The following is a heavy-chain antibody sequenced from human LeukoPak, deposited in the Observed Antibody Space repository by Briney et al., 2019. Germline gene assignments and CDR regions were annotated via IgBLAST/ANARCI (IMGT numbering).Heavy chain of an antibody. V-gene: IGHV3-30*02. CDR1: GFTFSSYW. CDR2: IRYDGSNK. CDR3: ARAPQIAAAGPYYYYGMDV. J-gene: IGHJ6*02. D-gene: IGHD6-13*01. Sequence: GGSLRLSCAASGFTFSSYWMSWVRQAPGKGLEWVAFIRYDGSNKYYADSVKGRFTISRDNSKNTLYLQMISLRAEDTAVYYCARAPQIAAAGPYYYYGMDVWGQGTTVTVSS.